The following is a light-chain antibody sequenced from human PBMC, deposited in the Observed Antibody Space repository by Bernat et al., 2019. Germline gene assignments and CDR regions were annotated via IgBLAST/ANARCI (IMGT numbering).Light chain of an antibody. J-gene: IGLJ2*01. Sequence: QAVLTQPSSLSASPGASASLTCTLRSGINVGSYRIFWYQQKLGSPPQYLLRYKSDSDKHQGSGVPSRFSGSKDASANAAILLISGLQSEDEADYYCMSWHSSAVVFGGGTKLTVL. CDR3: MSWHSSAVV. CDR2: YKSDSDK. V-gene: IGLV5-45*03. CDR1: SGINVGSYR.